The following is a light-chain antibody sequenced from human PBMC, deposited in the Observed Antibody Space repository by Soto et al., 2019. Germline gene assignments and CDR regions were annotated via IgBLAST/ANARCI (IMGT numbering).Light chain of an antibody. V-gene: IGKV3D-15*01. CDR1: QSVGSN. Sequence: EIVLTQSQATLSVSPPERGNLXWMASQSVGSNLAWYQQKPGQAPRLLIYGASTRATGIPARFSGSGSGTEFTLTISSLQSEDFAVYYCQQYNNWPPWTFGQGTKVDNK. J-gene: IGKJ1*01. CDR3: QQYNNWPPWT. CDR2: GAS.